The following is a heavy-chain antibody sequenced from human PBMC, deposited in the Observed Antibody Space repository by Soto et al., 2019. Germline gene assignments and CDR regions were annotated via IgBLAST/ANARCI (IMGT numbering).Heavy chain of an antibody. D-gene: IGHD2-2*01. Sequence: EVQVVESGGGVVPPGGSLRLSCAGSGFTFSDYAMTWVRQAPGKGLEWVSTTRSNGEYTYYGDSAKGRLTVSRDNSKKTLYLERSSVRAEDTAVYYCAKESRNVAVSAARVYGMDVWGQGTTVTVSS. CDR1: GFTFSDYA. V-gene: IGHV3-23*04. CDR3: AKESRNVAVSAARVYGMDV. J-gene: IGHJ6*02. CDR2: TRSNGEYT.